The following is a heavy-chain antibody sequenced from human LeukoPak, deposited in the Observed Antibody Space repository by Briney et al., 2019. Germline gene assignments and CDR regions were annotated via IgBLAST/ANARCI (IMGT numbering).Heavy chain of an antibody. CDR1: GYTFTSYD. V-gene: IGHV1-8*01. CDR2: MNPNSGNT. D-gene: IGHD2-2*01. J-gene: IGHJ4*02. Sequence: GASVKVSCKASGYTFTSYDINWVRQATGQGLEWMGWMNPNSGNTGYAQKFQGRVTMTRNTSISTAYMELSSLRSEDTAVYYCARVVAGYRGIVVPAAINPLFDYWGQGTLVTVSS. CDR3: ARVVAGYRGIVVPAAINPLFDY.